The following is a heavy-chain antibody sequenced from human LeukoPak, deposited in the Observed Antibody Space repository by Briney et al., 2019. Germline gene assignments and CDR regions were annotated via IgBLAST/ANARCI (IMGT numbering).Heavy chain of an antibody. Sequence: SETLSLTCNVSGGSISSYYWTWVRQPAGSGLEWIGSINAKGDINYNPSLKSRVTMSVDTSKNQFSLKMTSLTAPDTAVYFCAREGLDLWSGYLQDWGRGTLVTVSS. J-gene: IGHJ4*02. CDR2: INAKGDI. CDR3: AREGLDLWSGYLQD. CDR1: GGSISSYY. D-gene: IGHD3-3*01. V-gene: IGHV4-4*07.